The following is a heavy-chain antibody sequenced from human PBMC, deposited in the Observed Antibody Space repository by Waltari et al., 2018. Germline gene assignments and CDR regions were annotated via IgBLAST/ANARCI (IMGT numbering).Heavy chain of an antibody. CDR3: ARDCTNGVCYTDAFDI. CDR2: IYHSGST. D-gene: IGHD2-8*01. Sequence: QVQLQESGPGLVKPSETLSLTCAVSGYSISSGYYWGWIRQPPGKGLEWIGSIYHSGSTYSNPSLKSRVTRSVDTSKNQFALKLSSVTAADTAVYYCARDCTNGVCYTDAFDIWGQGTMVTVSS. CDR1: GYSISSGYY. V-gene: IGHV4-38-2*02. J-gene: IGHJ3*02.